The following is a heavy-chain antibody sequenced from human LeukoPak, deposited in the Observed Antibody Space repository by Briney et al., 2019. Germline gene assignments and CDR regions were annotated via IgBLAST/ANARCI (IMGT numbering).Heavy chain of an antibody. V-gene: IGHV3-30*18. CDR3: AKDLYGSESLGY. CDR1: GFTFSSYG. J-gene: IGHJ4*02. CDR2: ISYDGSNK. D-gene: IGHD3-10*01. Sequence: PGRSLRLSCAASGFTFSSYGMHWVRQAPGKGLEWVAVISYDGSNKYYADSVKGRFTISRDNSKNTLYLQMNSLRAEDTAVYYCAKDLYGSESLGYWGQGTLVTVSS.